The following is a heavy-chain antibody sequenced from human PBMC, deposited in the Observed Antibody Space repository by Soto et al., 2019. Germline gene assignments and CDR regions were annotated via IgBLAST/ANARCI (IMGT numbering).Heavy chain of an antibody. CDR3: ARTALSSSSGGDY. CDR2: ISAYNGNT. Sequence: QVQLVQSGAEVKKPGASVKVSCKASGYTFTSYGISWVRQAPGQGLEWMGWISAYNGNTNYAQKLQGRVTMTTDTSTSTGQMELRSLRSDDTAVDYWARTALSSSSGGDYWGQGTLVTVSS. D-gene: IGHD6-6*01. J-gene: IGHJ4*02. CDR1: GYTFTSYG. V-gene: IGHV1-18*01.